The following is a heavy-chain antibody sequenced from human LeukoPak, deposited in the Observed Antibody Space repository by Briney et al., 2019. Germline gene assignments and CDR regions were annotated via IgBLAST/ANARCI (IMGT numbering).Heavy chain of an antibody. CDR2: IYTSGST. CDR3: AREFSSGWQYFDY. V-gene: IGHV4-4*07. D-gene: IGHD6-19*01. J-gene: IGHJ4*02. Sequence: SETLSLTCAVSGYSISSGYYWGWIRQPAGKGLEWIGRIYTSGSTNYNPSLKSRVTMSVDTSKNQFSLKLSSVTAADTAVYYCAREFSSGWQYFDYWGQGTLVTVSS. CDR1: GYSISSGYY.